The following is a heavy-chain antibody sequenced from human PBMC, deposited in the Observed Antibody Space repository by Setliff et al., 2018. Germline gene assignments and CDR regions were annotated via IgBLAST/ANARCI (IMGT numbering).Heavy chain of an antibody. Sequence: ASVKVSCKASGYTFTGYYMHWVRQAPGQGLEWMGWINPNSGGTNYAQKFQGWVTMTRDTSISTAYMELSRLRSDDTAVYYCARDPLRTTVVSDAFDIWGQGTMVTVSS. CDR1: GYTFTGYY. D-gene: IGHD4-17*01. V-gene: IGHV1-2*04. J-gene: IGHJ3*02. CDR3: ARDPLRTTVVSDAFDI. CDR2: INPNSGGT.